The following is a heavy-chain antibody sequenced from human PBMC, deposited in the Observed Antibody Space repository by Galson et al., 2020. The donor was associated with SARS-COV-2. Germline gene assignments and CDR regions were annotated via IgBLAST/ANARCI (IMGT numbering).Heavy chain of an antibody. D-gene: IGHD2-2*01. CDR1: GGPISSSAYH. Sequence: SETLSLTFTVPGGPISSSAYHWTWIRQPPGKGLEWIGSIYYSGNTYYRPSLKGRVTISVDTFNNQFSLKMNSVTAADTAVYYCAREKSSSPDNWGQGTLVTVSS. V-gene: IGHV4-39*07. CDR2: IYYSGNT. CDR3: AREKSSSPDN. J-gene: IGHJ4*02.